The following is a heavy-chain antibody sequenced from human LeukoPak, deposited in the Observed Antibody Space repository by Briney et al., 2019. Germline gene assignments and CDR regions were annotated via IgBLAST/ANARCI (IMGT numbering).Heavy chain of an antibody. Sequence: PGASVKVSCKASGYTFTSYFIHWVRQAPGQGLEWMGIINPSGGSTSYAQKFQGRVTMTRDTSTSTVCMELSSLISEDTAVYYCARANPARDWGQGTLVIVSS. CDR3: ARANPARD. V-gene: IGHV1-46*01. J-gene: IGHJ4*02. CDR1: GYTFTSYF. CDR2: INPSGGST.